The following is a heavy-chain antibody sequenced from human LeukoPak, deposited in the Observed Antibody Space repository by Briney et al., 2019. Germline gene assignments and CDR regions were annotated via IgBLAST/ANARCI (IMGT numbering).Heavy chain of an antibody. V-gene: IGHV3-11*01. CDR3: AKRVAYSSSSVYMDV. D-gene: IGHD6-6*01. CDR1: GFTFSDYY. Sequence: GGSLRLSCAASGFTFSDYYMSWIRQAPGKGLEWVSYISSSGSTIYYADSVKGRFTISRDNSKNTLYLQMNSLRAEDTAVYYCAKRVAYSSSSVYMDVWGKGTTVTVSS. J-gene: IGHJ6*03. CDR2: ISSSGSTI.